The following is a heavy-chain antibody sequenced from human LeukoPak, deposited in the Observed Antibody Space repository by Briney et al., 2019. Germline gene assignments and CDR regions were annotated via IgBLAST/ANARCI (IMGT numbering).Heavy chain of an antibody. V-gene: IGHV1-8*03. Sequence: ASVKVSCKASGYTFTSYDINWVRQATGQGLEWMGWMNPNSGNTGYAQKFQGRVTITRNTSISTAYMELSSLRSEDTAVYYCARATMARSHFDYWGQGTLVTVSS. J-gene: IGHJ4*02. CDR2: MNPNSGNT. D-gene: IGHD3-10*01. CDR3: ARATMARSHFDY. CDR1: GYTFTSYD.